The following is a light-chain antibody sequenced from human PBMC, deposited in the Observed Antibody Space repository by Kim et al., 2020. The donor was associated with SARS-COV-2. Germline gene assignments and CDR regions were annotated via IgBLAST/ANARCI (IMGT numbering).Light chain of an antibody. Sequence: EIVLTQSPGTLSLSPGERATLSCRASQSVGSYLAWYQQKPGQAPRLLIYDASNRATDIPARFSGSGSGTDFTLTISSLEPEDFGIYYCQQFSNWLTFGGGTKVDIK. CDR3: QQFSNWLT. CDR2: DAS. J-gene: IGKJ4*01. CDR1: QSVGSY. V-gene: IGKV3-11*01.